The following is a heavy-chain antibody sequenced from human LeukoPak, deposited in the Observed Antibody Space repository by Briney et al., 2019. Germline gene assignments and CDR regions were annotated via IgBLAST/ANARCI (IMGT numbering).Heavy chain of an antibody. CDR3: AKDVAVAGRTDAFDI. Sequence: GGSLRLSCAASGFTFSSYGMHWVRQAPGKGLEWVAVISYDGSNKYYADSVKGRFTISRDNSKNTLYLQMNSLRAEDTAVYYCAKDVAVAGRTDAFDIWGQGTMVTVSS. J-gene: IGHJ3*02. CDR1: GFTFSSYG. V-gene: IGHV3-30*18. CDR2: ISYDGSNK. D-gene: IGHD6-19*01.